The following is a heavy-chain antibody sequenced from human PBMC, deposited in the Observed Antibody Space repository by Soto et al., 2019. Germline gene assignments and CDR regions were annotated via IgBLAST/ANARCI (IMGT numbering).Heavy chain of an antibody. V-gene: IGHV3-30*18. CDR2: ISYDGSNK. Sequence: PGGSLRLSCAASGFTFSSYGMHWVRQAPGKGLEWVAVISYDGSNKYYADSVKGRFTISRDNSKNTPYLQMNSLRAEDTAVYYCAKDIGMDVWGQGTTVTVSS. CDR1: GFTFSSYG. J-gene: IGHJ6*02. CDR3: AKDIGMDV.